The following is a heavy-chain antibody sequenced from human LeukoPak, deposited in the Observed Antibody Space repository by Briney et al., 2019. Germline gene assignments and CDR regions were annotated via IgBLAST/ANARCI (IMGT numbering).Heavy chain of an antibody. Sequence: ASVTVSCKASGYTFTNYGVTWVRQAPGQGVEGIGWISAYNGDRNYVQKFQRRVTMTTDTSTSTAYMELRNLTSDDSATYYCARDTNSAGDLTWFDPWGQGTLVTVFS. V-gene: IGHV1-18*04. CDR3: ARDTNSAGDLTWFDP. CDR1: GYTFTNYG. CDR2: ISAYNGDR. J-gene: IGHJ5*02. D-gene: IGHD2-2*01.